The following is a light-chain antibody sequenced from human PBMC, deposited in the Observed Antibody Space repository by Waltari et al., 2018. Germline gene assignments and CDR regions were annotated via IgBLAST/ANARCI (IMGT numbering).Light chain of an antibody. CDR3: QQHTNWPPEVA. CDR1: QSVSGS. CDR2: DAS. Sequence: EIVLTQSPATLSLSLGERATLSCRASQSVSGSLVWYQQKPGQAPRLLIYDASNRATVIPARFSGSGSGTDFTLTISSLEAEDFAVYYCQQHTNWPPEVAFGGGTKVEIK. V-gene: IGKV3-11*01. J-gene: IGKJ4*01.